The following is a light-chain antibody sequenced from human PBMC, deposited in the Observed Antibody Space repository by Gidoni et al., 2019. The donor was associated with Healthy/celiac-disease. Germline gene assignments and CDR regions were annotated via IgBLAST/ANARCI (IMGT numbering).Light chain of an antibody. CDR1: QSVNSN. Sequence: DIVLTQSPATLSVSPGERATLSCRASQSVNSNLAWYQQKPGQAPRRLIYGASTRATGIPARFSGSGSGTEFTLTISSLQSEDFAVYYCQQYNNWPPWTFXXXTKVEIK. CDR2: GAS. J-gene: IGKJ1*01. CDR3: QQYNNWPPWT. V-gene: IGKV3-15*01.